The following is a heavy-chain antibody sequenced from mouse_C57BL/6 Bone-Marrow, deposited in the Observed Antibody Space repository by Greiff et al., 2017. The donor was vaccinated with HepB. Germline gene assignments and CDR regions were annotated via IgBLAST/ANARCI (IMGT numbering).Heavy chain of an antibody. D-gene: IGHD2-4*01. V-gene: IGHV3-6*01. J-gene: IGHJ2*01. CDR1: GYSITSGYY. Sequence: ESGPGLVKPSQSLSLTCSFTGYSITSGYYWNWLRQFPGNKLEWMGYISYDGSNNYNPSLKNRISITRDTSKIQFFLKLHSVTTEDTATYDCARESAYDYAFDYWGQGTTLTVSS. CDR3: ARESAYDYAFDY. CDR2: ISYDGSN.